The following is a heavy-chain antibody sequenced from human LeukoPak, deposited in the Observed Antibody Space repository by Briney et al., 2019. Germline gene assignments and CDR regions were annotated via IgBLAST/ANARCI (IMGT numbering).Heavy chain of an antibody. CDR2: IYYSGST. V-gene: IGHV4-39*07. CDR1: GGSISSSSYY. D-gene: IGHD5-12*01. Sequence: SETLSLTCTVSGGSISSSSYYWGWIRQPPGKGLEWIGSIYYSGSTYYNPSLKSRVTISVDTSKNQFSLKLSSVTAADTAVYYCARGYSGYDLSDWGQGTLVTDSS. CDR3: ARGYSGYDLSD. J-gene: IGHJ4*02.